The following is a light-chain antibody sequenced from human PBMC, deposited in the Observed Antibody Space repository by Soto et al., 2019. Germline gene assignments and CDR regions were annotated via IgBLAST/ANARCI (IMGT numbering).Light chain of an antibody. Sequence: SYELTQPPSVSVAPGQTASITCGGNNIGSKSVHWYQQKPGQAPVLVVYDDRDRPSGIPERFSGSNSGNTATLTISGVEAGDEADYFCQVLDSSSGVILGGVTKLTVL. V-gene: IGLV3-21*02. CDR1: NIGSKS. CDR3: QVLDSSSGVI. CDR2: DDR. J-gene: IGLJ2*01.